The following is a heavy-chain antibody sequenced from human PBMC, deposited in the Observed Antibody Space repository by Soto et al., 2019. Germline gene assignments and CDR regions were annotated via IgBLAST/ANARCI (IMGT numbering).Heavy chain of an antibody. CDR2: INAGNGNT. J-gene: IGHJ6*02. Sequence: ASVKVSCKASGYTFTSNWMHWVRQAPGQGLEWMGWINAGNGNTKYSQKFQGRVTITRDTSASTAYMELSSLRSEDTAVYYCASSYSNYALIDYYYYGMDVWGQGTTVTVSS. V-gene: IGHV1-3*01. D-gene: IGHD4-4*01. CDR3: ASSYSNYALIDYYYYGMDV. CDR1: GYTFTSNW.